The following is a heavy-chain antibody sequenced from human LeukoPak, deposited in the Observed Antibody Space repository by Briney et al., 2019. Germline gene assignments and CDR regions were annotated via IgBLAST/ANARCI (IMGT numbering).Heavy chain of an antibody. CDR3: AKDGYDSSALPRGWFDP. J-gene: IGHJ5*02. Sequence: PGGSLRLSCAASGFTFSSYGMHWVRQAPGKGLEWVAFIRYDGSNKYYADSVKGRFTISRDNSKNTLYLQMNSLRAEDTAVYYCAKDGYDSSALPRGWFDPWGQGTLVTVSS. CDR1: GFTFSSYG. CDR2: IRYDGSNK. V-gene: IGHV3-30*02. D-gene: IGHD3-22*01.